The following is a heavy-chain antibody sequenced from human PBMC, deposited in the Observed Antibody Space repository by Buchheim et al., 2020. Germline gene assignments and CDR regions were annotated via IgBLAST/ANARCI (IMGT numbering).Heavy chain of an antibody. V-gene: IGHV4-4*02. D-gene: IGHD3-3*01. CDR1: GGSISSSNW. CDR3: AREPIVEADYDFWSGYFYGMDV. J-gene: IGHJ6*02. Sequence: QVQLQESGPGLVKPSGTLSLTCAVSGGSISSSNWWSWVRQPPGKGLEWIGEIYHSGSTNYNPSLKSRVTISVDKSKNQFSLKLSSVTAADTAVYYCAREPIVEADYDFWSGYFYGMDVWGQGTT. CDR2: IYHSGST.